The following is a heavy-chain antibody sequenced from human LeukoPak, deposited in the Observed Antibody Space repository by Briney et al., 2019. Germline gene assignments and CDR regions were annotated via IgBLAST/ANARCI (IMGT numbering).Heavy chain of an antibody. CDR1: GFTFTNHA. J-gene: IGHJ4*02. CDR3: AKDSQDWNHHYFDT. CDR2: ISGSTVTT. Sequence: GGSLRLSCAASGFTFTNHAMNWVRQAPGKGLERVSGISGSTVTTYYADSVKGRFTISRDNSKNTLYLQMNSLRAEDTAVYYCAKDSQDWNHHYFDTWGQGTLVTVSS. D-gene: IGHD1-1*01. V-gene: IGHV3-23*01.